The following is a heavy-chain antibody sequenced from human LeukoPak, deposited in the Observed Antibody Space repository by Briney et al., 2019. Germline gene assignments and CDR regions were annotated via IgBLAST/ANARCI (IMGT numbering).Heavy chain of an antibody. V-gene: IGHV3-48*02. CDR1: GFTFSSYS. D-gene: IGHD2-15*01. J-gene: IGHJ4*02. Sequence: PGGSLRLSCAASGFTFSSYSMTWVRQAPGKGLEWVSYISSSSSTIYYADSVKGRFTISRDNAKNSLYLQMNSLRDEDTAVYYCARVSDIVVVVAARGPFDYWGQGTLVTVSS. CDR2: ISSSSSTI. CDR3: ARVSDIVVVVAARGPFDY.